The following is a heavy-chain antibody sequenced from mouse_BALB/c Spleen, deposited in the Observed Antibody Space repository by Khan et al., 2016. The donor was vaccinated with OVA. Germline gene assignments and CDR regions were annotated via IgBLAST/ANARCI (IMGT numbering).Heavy chain of an antibody. CDR1: GYTFTSYW. CDR3: TRSNYYGNSLYAMDY. CDR2: VSPGSGSP. D-gene: IGHD1-1*01. J-gene: IGHJ4*01. V-gene: IGHV1S41*01. Sequence: DLVKPGASVKLSCKASGYTFTSYWINWIKQRPGQGLEWIGRVSPGSGSPYYNEIFKGKATVTVDKSSSTAYIQLTSPSSEDSAVYFCTRSNYYGNSLYAMDYWGQGTSVTVSS.